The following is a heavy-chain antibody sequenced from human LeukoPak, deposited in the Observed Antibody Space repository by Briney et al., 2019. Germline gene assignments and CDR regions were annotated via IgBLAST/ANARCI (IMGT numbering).Heavy chain of an antibody. J-gene: IGHJ4*02. V-gene: IGHV1-2*02. CDR2: INPNSGGT. D-gene: IGHD3-10*01. CDR1: GYTFTGYY. Sequence: ASVKVSCKASGYTFTGYYMHWVRQAPGQGLEWMGWINPNSGGTNYAQKFQGRVTMTRDTSISTAYMELSRLRSDDTAVYYCAREPEYYYGSGSLIDYWGQGTLVTVSS. CDR3: AREPEYYYGSGSLIDY.